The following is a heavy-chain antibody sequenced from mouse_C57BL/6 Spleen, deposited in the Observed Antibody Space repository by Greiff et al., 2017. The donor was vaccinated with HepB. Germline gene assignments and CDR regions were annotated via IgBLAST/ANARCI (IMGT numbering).Heavy chain of an antibody. J-gene: IGHJ1*03. Sequence: QVQLQQPGAELVRPGSSVKLSCKASGSTFTSYWLDWVKQRPGQGLEWIGNIYPSDSETHYNPKFKDKAKLAVDKSSLAAYMQLSSLTSEDSAVYYCARWGSSYWDYDVWGTGTTVTVSS. CDR2: IYPSDSET. V-gene: IGHV1-61*01. CDR1: GSTFTSYW. CDR3: ARWGSSYWDYDV. D-gene: IGHD1-1*01.